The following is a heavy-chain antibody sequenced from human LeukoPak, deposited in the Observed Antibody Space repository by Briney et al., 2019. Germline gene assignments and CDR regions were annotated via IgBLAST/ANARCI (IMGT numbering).Heavy chain of an antibody. CDR2: IVVGSGNT. Sequence: ASVKVSCKASGFTLTSSAVQWVRQARGQCLEWIGWIVVGSGNTNYALEFQERVTITRDMSTSTAYMELSSLRSEDTAVYYCAAPFGQHYYYGMDVWGQGTTVTVS. D-gene: IGHD3-10*01. CDR1: GFTLTSSA. CDR3: AAPFGQHYYYGMDV. V-gene: IGHV1-58*01. J-gene: IGHJ6*02.